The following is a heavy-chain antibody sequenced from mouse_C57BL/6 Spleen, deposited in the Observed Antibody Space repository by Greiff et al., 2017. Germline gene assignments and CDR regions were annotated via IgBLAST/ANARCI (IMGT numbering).Heavy chain of an antibody. V-gene: IGHV1-82*01. J-gene: IGHJ4*01. CDR3: AYYYYGDAMDY. CDR1: GYAFSSSW. Sequence: VKLVESGPELVKPGASVKISCKASGYAFSSSWMNWVKQRPGKGLEWIGRIYPGDGDTNYNGKFKGKATLTADKSSSTAYMQLSSLTSEDSAVYFCAYYYYGDAMDYWGQGTSVTVSS. CDR2: IYPGDGDT. D-gene: IGHD1-1*01.